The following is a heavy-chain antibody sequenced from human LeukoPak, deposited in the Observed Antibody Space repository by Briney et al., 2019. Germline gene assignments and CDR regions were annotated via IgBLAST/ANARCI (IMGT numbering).Heavy chain of an antibody. CDR1: GFSFSSYA. V-gene: IGHV3-48*01. CDR2: ISSSSSTI. J-gene: IGHJ4*02. CDR3: ARDRVLDL. D-gene: IGHD3/OR15-3a*01. Sequence: GGSLRLSCAASGFSFSSYAMKWVRQAPGKGLEWVSYISSSSSTIYYADSVKGLITISRDNAKNSLYLQMNSLRAEDTAVYYCARDRVLDLWGQGTLVTVSS.